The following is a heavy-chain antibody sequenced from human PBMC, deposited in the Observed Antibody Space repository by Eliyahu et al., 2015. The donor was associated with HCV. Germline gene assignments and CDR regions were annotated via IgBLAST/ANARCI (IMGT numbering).Heavy chain of an antibody. V-gene: IGHV3-23*01. J-gene: IGHJ4*02. CDR3: AKVDAYTYGPFDN. D-gene: IGHD5-18*01. Sequence: EVQLLESGGGLVQAGGSLRLSCAASGFXFSSYAXSWVRQAPGKGLEWVSSTSGXGDSTWYADSMKGRFTISRDNSKNTLYLQMHSLRAEDTAVYYCAKVDAYTYGPFDNWGQGTLVTVSS. CDR2: TSGXGDST. CDR1: GFXFSSYA.